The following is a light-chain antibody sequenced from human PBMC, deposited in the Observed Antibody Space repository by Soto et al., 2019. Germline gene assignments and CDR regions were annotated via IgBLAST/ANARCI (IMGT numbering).Light chain of an antibody. CDR2: DVS. J-gene: IGLJ1*01. CDR1: SSDVGGYNY. Sequence: SALTQPASGSGSPGQSITISCTGTSSDVGGYNYVSWYQHHPGKAPKLMIFDVSNRPSGVSNRFSGSKSGNTASLTISGLQPEDEADYYCSSYTTSNTRQIAVGTGTKVTVL. V-gene: IGLV2-14*03. CDR3: SSYTTSNTRQIA.